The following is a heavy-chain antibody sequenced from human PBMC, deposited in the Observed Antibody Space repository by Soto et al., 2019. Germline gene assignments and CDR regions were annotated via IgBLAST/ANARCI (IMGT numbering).Heavy chain of an antibody. CDR3: ARPDYYYYGMDV. Sequence: PSETLSLTCTVSGGSVSSGSYYWSWIRQPPGKGLEWIGYIYYSGSTNYNPSLKSRVTISVDTSKNQFSLKLSSVTAADTAVYYCARPDYYYYGMDVWGQGTTVTVSS. V-gene: IGHV4-61*01. CDR2: IYYSGST. J-gene: IGHJ6*02. CDR1: GGSVSSGSYY.